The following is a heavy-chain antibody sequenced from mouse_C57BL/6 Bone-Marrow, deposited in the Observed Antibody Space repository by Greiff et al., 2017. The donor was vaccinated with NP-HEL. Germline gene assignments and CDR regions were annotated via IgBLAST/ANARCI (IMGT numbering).Heavy chain of an antibody. Sequence: EVQLQQSGPELVKPGASVKISCKASGYTFTDYYMNWVKQSHGKSLEWIGDINPNNGGTSYNQKFKGKATLTVDKSSSTAYMELRSLTSEDSAVYYCARSKGATGTDYWGQGTTLTVSS. CDR1: GYTFTDYY. CDR3: ARSKGATGTDY. D-gene: IGHD4-1*02. V-gene: IGHV1-26*01. CDR2: INPNNGGT. J-gene: IGHJ2*01.